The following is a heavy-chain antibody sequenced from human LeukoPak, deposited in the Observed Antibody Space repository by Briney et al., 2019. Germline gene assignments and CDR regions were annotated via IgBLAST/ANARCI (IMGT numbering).Heavy chain of an antibody. J-gene: IGHJ4*02. CDR2: IYTSGST. D-gene: IGHD4-23*01. CDR3: ARDRESGNDY. Sequence: SETLSLTCAVSGGSISSGSYYWSWIRQPAGKGLEWIGRIYTSGSTNYNPSLKSRVTISVDTSKNQFSLKLSSVTAADTAVYYCARDRESGNDYWGQGTLVTVSS. CDR1: GGSISSGSYY. V-gene: IGHV4-61*02.